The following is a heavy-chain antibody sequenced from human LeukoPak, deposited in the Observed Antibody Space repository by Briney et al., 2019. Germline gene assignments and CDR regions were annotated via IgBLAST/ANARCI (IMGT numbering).Heavy chain of an antibody. D-gene: IGHD2-8*01. CDR1: GFTFSSNG. V-gene: IGHV3-33*01. CDR2: IWYDGSKK. CDR3: ARLMGSYFDH. J-gene: IGHJ4*02. Sequence: ERSLRLSCAASGFTFSSNGMHWVRQVPGKGLEWVAVIWYDGSKKYYADSVKGRFTISRDNSKNPLFLQMNSLRAEDTAVYYCARLMGSYFDHWGQGTLVTVSS.